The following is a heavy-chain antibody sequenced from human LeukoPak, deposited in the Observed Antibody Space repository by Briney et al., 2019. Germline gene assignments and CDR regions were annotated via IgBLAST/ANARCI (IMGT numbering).Heavy chain of an antibody. CDR2: IYSGGST. J-gene: IGHJ6*02. Sequence: PGGSLRLSCAASGFTVSSNYMSWVRQAPGKGLEWVSVIYSGGSTYYADSVKGRFTISRDNSKNTLYLQMNSLRAEDTAVYYCARDRVWLDYYYGMDVWGQGTTVTVSS. D-gene: IGHD5-18*01. V-gene: IGHV3-66*01. CDR3: ARDRVWLDYYYGMDV. CDR1: GFTVSSNY.